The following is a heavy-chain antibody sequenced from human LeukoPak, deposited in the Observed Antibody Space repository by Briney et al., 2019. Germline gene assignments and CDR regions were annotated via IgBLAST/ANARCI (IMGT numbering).Heavy chain of an antibody. Sequence: GGSLRLSCAASGFTFSSYTMTWVRQAPGKGLEWVSSITRTSIYIYYADSVEGRFTISRDNAKNSLYLQMNSLRAEDTAVYYCARLRYDSSGYYSIFDYWGQGTLVTVSS. CDR2: ITRTSIYI. V-gene: IGHV3-21*01. D-gene: IGHD3-22*01. CDR1: GFTFSSYT. J-gene: IGHJ4*02. CDR3: ARLRYDSSGYYSIFDY.